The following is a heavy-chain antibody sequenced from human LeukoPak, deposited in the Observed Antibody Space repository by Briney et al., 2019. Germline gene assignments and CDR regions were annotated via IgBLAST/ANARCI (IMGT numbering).Heavy chain of an antibody. CDR1: GGTFSSYA. V-gene: IGHV1-69*05. CDR2: IIPIFGTA. D-gene: IGHD4-17*01. Sequence: GASVKVSCKASGGTFSSYAISWVRQAPGQGLEWMGGIIPIFGTANYAQKFQGRVTITTDESTSTAYMELSSLRSEDTAVYYCVIKTVTNARWNWFDPWGQGTLVTVSS. J-gene: IGHJ5*02. CDR3: VIKTVTNARWNWFDP.